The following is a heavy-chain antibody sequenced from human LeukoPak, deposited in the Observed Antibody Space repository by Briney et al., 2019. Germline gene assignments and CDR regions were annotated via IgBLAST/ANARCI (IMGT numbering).Heavy chain of an antibody. Sequence: PSQTLSLTCTVSGGSISSGGYYWSSIRQHPGKGLEWIGYIYYSGSTYYNPSLKSRVTISVDTSKNQFSLKLSSVTAADTAVYYCARERYSSGWYYNWFDPWGQGTLVTVSS. D-gene: IGHD6-19*01. J-gene: IGHJ5*02. CDR2: IYYSGST. V-gene: IGHV4-31*03. CDR1: GGSISSGGYY. CDR3: ARERYSSGWYYNWFDP.